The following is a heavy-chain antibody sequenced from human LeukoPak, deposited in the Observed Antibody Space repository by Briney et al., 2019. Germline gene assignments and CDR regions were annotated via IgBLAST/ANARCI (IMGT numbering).Heavy chain of an antibody. Sequence: SETLSLTCTVSGGSISSSSYYWGWIRQPPGKGLEWIGSIYYSGSTYYNPSLKSRVTISVDTSKNQFSLKLSSVTAADTAVYYCADYCSGGSCYPADAFDIWGQGTMVTVSS. CDR1: GGSISSSSYY. V-gene: IGHV4-39*07. CDR3: ADYCSGGSCYPADAFDI. CDR2: IYYSGST. J-gene: IGHJ3*02. D-gene: IGHD2-15*01.